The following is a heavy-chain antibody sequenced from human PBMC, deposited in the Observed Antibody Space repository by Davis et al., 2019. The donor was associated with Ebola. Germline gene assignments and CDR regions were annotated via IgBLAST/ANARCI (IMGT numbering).Heavy chain of an antibody. D-gene: IGHD2-8*01. V-gene: IGHV4-39*01. J-gene: IGHJ4*02. CDR2: IYYSGST. Sequence: PSETLSLTCTVSGGSISSGGYYWSWIRQPPGKGLEWIGSIYYSGSTYYNPSLKSRVTISVDTSKNQFSLKLSSVTAADTAVYYCARAGPGYCTNGVCPGPDYWGQGTLVTVSS. CDR1: GGSISSGGYY. CDR3: ARAGPGYCTNGVCPGPDY.